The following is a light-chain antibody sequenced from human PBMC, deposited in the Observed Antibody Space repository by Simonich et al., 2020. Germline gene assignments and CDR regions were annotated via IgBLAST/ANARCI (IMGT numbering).Light chain of an antibody. CDR3: QQYNSYPWT. Sequence: EIVLTQSPGTLSLSPGERATLSYRASQSVSSSYLAWHQQKPGHAPRLLIYEASNRATGIPARFSGSGPGTEFTLTISSLQPDDFATYYCQQYNSYPWTFGQGTKVEIK. CDR1: QSVSSSY. J-gene: IGKJ1*01. CDR2: EAS. V-gene: IGKV3-20*01.